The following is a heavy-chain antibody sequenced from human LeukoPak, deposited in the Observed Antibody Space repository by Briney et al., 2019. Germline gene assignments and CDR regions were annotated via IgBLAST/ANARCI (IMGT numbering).Heavy chain of an antibody. CDR3: AKEDYYGSGSYYTLFDY. CDR1: GFTFSSYA. V-gene: IGHV3-23*01. J-gene: IGHJ4*02. CDR2: ISGSGGST. D-gene: IGHD3-10*01. Sequence: GGSLRLSCAASGFTFSSYAMSWVRQAPGKGLEWVSAISGSGGSTYYADSVKGRFTISRGNSKNTLYLQMNSLRAEDTAVYYCAKEDYYGSGSYYTLFDYWGQGTLVTVSS.